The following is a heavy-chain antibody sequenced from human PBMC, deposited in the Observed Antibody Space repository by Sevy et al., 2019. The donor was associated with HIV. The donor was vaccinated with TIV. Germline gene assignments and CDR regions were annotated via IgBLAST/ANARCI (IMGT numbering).Heavy chain of an antibody. CDR2: ISYDGSNK. D-gene: IGHD5-12*01. Sequence: GSLGLSCAASGFTFSSYAMHWVRQAPGKGLEWVAVISYDGSNKYYADSVKGRFTISRDNSKNTLYLQMNSLRAEDTAVYYCARERRWLRSGFDYWGQGTLVTVSS. J-gene: IGHJ4*02. CDR1: GFTFSSYA. V-gene: IGHV3-30-3*01. CDR3: ARERRWLRSGFDY.